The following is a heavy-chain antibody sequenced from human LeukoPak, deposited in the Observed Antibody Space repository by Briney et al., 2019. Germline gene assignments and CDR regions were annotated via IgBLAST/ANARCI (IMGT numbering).Heavy chain of an antibody. Sequence: GESLKLSCKGSGYSFTSYWIGWVRQMPGKGLEWMGLIYPGDSDTRYRPSFQGQVTISADKSISTAYLQWSSLKASDTAMYYCARQTHDYGDYENWFDPWGQGTLVTVSS. V-gene: IGHV5-51*01. CDR1: GYSFTSYW. CDR3: ARQTHDYGDYENWFDP. J-gene: IGHJ5*02. D-gene: IGHD4-17*01. CDR2: IYPGDSDT.